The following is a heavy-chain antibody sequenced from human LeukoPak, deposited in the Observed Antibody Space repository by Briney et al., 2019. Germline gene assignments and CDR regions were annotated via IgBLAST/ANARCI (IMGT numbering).Heavy chain of an antibody. J-gene: IGHJ4*02. V-gene: IGHV3-15*01. CDR2: IKSKTDGGTT. CDR3: TTGGYYDLDY. CDR1: GFTVSSNY. Sequence: GGSLRLSCAASGFTVSSNYMSWVRQAPGKGLEWVGRIKSKTDGGTTDYAAPVKGRFTISRDDSKNTLYLQMNSLKTEDTAVYYCTTGGYYDLDYWGQGTLVTVSS. D-gene: IGHD3-3*01.